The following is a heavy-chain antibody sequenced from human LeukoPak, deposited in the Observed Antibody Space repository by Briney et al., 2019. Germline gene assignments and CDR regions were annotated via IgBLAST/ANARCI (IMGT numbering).Heavy chain of an antibody. D-gene: IGHD5-18*01. CDR3: ARTTEGGYTYGYFYYYYMDV. V-gene: IGHV4-38-2*02. CDR2: IYNSGST. CDR1: GYSISSGYY. J-gene: IGHJ6*03. Sequence: SETLSLTCTVSGYSISSGYYWGWIRQPPGKGLEWIGSIYNSGSTYYNPSLKSRVTISVDTSKNQFSLKLSSVTAADTAVYYCARTTEGGYTYGYFYYYYMDVWGKGTTVTISS.